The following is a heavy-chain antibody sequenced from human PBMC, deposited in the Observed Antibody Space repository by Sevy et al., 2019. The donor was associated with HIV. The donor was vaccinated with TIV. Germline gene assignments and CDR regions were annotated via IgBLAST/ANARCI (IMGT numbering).Heavy chain of an antibody. V-gene: IGHV3-7*01. CDR1: GFTFSNYW. CDR2: IKEDGSDK. Sequence: GGSLRLSCEVSGFTFSNYWMTWVRQAPGKGLEWVANIKEDGSDKYYGDSVKGRFSISRDNAKNSLYLEMNSLRAEDTAVYYCVRDGLASATDFDYWGQGTLFTVSS. J-gene: IGHJ4*02. CDR3: VRDGLASATDFDY. D-gene: IGHD2-15*01.